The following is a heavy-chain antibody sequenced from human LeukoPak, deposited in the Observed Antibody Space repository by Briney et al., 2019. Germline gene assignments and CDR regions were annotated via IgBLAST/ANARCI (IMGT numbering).Heavy chain of an antibody. Sequence: PSETLSLTCTVSGGSTSSSNYYWSWIRQPPGKGLEWIGEINHSGSTNYNPSLKSRVTISVDTSKNQFSLKLSSVTAADTAVYYCARGTGTGSWFDPWGQGTLVTVSS. D-gene: IGHD1-1*01. V-gene: IGHV4-39*07. CDR1: GGSTSSSNYY. CDR2: INHSGST. J-gene: IGHJ5*02. CDR3: ARGTGTGSWFDP.